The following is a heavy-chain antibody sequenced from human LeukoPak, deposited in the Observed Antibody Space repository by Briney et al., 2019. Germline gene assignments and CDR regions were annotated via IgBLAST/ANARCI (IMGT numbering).Heavy chain of an antibody. CDR2: IYYSGST. CDR3: ARRHSYSSGTYYYGMDV. J-gene: IGHJ6*02. Sequence: SQTLSLTCTVSGGSISSYYWSWIRQPPGKGLEWIGYIYYSGSTNYNPSLKSRVTISVDTSKNQFSLKLSSVTAADTAVYYCARRHSYSSGTYYYGMDVWGQGTTVTVSS. V-gene: IGHV4-59*08. CDR1: GGSISSYY. D-gene: IGHD6-19*01.